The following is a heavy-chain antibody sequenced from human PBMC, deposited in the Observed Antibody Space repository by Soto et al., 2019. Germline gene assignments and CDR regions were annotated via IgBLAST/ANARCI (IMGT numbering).Heavy chain of an antibody. Sequence: PSETLSLTCSVSGASISSRDYYWGWIRQTPGKGLEWIGNIDYNWVTYYNPSLKSRVTVSKDTSKNQFSRKVASVTAADTAIYYCGRVMIGTSRHTDSDYWGQGTQVTVSS. J-gene: IGHJ4*02. V-gene: IGHV4-39*01. D-gene: IGHD2-2*01. CDR2: IDYNWVT. CDR1: GASISSRDYY. CDR3: GRVMIGTSRHTDSDY.